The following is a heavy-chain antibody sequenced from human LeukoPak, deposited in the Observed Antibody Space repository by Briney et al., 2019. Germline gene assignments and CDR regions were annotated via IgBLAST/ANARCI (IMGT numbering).Heavy chain of an antibody. J-gene: IGHJ6*03. D-gene: IGHD3-10*01. V-gene: IGHV1-69*05. CDR3: ARVDRNHFYIDV. Sequence: ASVKVSCKASGDISNNYVITWVQQAPGQGLEWMGGVIPLFNTPNYAQRFQGRVTITTDQSTHTSYMELRSLRSEDTAVYYCARVDRNHFYIDVWGRGTTVTVSS. CDR1: GDISNNYV. CDR2: VIPLFNTP.